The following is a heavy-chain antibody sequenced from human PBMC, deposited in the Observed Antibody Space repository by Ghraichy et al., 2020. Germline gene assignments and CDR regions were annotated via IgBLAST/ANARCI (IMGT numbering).Heavy chain of an antibody. D-gene: IGHD6-19*01. V-gene: IGHV4-59*08. CDR3: ARSSYSSGWYWFDP. Sequence: SETLSLTCTVSGGSISSYYWSWIRQPPGKGLEWIGYIYYSGSTNYNPSLKSRVTISLDTSKNQFSLKLSSVTAADTAVDYCARSSYSSGWYWFDPWGQGTLVTVSS. CDR2: IYYSGST. CDR1: GGSISSYY. J-gene: IGHJ5*02.